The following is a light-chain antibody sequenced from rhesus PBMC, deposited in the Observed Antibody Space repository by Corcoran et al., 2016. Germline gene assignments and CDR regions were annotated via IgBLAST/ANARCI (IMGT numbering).Light chain of an antibody. CDR1: QGISSW. J-gene: IGKJ1*01. Sequence: DIQMTQSPSSLSVSVGDTVTITCRASQGISSWLAWYQRKPGKAPNLLIYKASSLQSGVPSRFSRSGSGTDFTRTISSLQSEDFATYYCQQYSSRPRTFGQGTKVEIK. V-gene: IGKV1-22*01. CDR3: QQYSSRPRT. CDR2: KAS.